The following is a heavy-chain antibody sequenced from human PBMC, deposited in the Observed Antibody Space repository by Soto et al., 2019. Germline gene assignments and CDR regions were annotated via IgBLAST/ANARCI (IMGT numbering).Heavy chain of an antibody. CDR1: GFTFSSYA. CDR3: AKSAPYYYDSSGYYDAFDI. CDR2: ISGSGGST. Sequence: PGGSLRLSCAASGFTFSSYAMSWVRQAPGKGLEWVSAISGSGGSTYYADSVKGRFTISRDNSKNTLYLQMNSLRAEDTAVYYCAKSAPYYYDSSGYYDAFDIWGQGTMVTVSS. V-gene: IGHV3-23*01. J-gene: IGHJ3*02. D-gene: IGHD3-22*01.